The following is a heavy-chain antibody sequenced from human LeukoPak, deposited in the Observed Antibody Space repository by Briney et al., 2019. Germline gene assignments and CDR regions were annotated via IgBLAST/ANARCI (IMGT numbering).Heavy chain of an antibody. CDR1: GFTFDDYA. J-gene: IGHJ4*02. CDR3: VKDKYMTTVTPFDY. V-gene: IGHV3-9*01. Sequence: GGSLRLSCAASGFTFDDYAMHWVRQAPGKGLEWVSGITWNSGTIGYADSVKGRFTISRDNAKNSLFLQMNSLRAEDTALYYCVKDKYMTTVTPFDYWGQGTLVTVSS. D-gene: IGHD4-17*01. CDR2: ITWNSGTI.